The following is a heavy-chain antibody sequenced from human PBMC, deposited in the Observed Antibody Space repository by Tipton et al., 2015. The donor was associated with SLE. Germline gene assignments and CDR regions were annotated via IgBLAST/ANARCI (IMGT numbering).Heavy chain of an antibody. Sequence: TLSLICTVSGGSISSHYWSWIRLPPGKGLEWIGYIYYSGSTNYNPSLKSRVTISVDTSKNQFSLKLSSVTAADTAVYYCARDESPGYGMDVWDQGTTVTVSS. CDR1: GGSISSHY. V-gene: IGHV4-59*11. J-gene: IGHJ6*02. CDR3: ARDESPGYGMDV. D-gene: IGHD7-27*01. CDR2: IYYSGST.